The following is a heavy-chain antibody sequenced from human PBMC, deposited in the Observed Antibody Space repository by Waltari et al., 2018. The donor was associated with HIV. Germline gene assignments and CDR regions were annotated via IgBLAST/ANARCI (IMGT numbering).Heavy chain of an antibody. CDR3: ARDWAHSSSLSRYYYHGMDV. CDR2: IYSGCNT. V-gene: IGHV3-66*01. Sequence: EVPLVESGGGLVQPGGSLSLSCAASGLTARSHYMSWVRQAPGKGLGGVSVIYSGCNTYYADSVEGRFTISRDNSKNTLYLQMNSLRAEDTALYYCARDWAHSSSLSRYYYHGMDVWGQGTTVTVSS. D-gene: IGHD6-13*01. CDR1: GLTARSHY. J-gene: IGHJ6*02.